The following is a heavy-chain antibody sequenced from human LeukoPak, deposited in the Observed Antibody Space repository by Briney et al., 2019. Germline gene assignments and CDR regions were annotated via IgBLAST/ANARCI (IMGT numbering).Heavy chain of an antibody. CDR3: ARDWAYYYGSADY. CDR1: GFTFSSYW. CDR2: IKQDGSEK. V-gene: IGHV3-7*01. J-gene: IGHJ4*02. Sequence: GGSLRLSCAASGFTFSSYWMSWVRQVPGKGLEWVANIKQDGSEKYYVDSVKGRFTISRDNAKNSLYLQMNSLRAEDTAVYYCARDWAYYYGSADYWGQGTLVTVSS. D-gene: IGHD3-10*01.